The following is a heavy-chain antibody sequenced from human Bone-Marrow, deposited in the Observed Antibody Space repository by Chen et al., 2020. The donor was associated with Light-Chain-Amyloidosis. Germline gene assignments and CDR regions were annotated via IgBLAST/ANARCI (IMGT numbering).Heavy chain of an antibody. D-gene: IGHD5-12*01. V-gene: IGHV3-48*01. CDR3: AKAVARWLLLQPDY. Sequence: EVQLLESGGGLVQPGGSLRLSCAASGFTFSSYSMNWVRQAPGKGLEWISYIGSNPNIIFYADSVKGRFTIYRDNAKNSLYLQMHSLRAEDTAVYFCAKAVARWLLLQPDYWGQGTLVTVSS. CDR1: GFTFSSYS. CDR2: IGSNPNII. J-gene: IGHJ4*02.